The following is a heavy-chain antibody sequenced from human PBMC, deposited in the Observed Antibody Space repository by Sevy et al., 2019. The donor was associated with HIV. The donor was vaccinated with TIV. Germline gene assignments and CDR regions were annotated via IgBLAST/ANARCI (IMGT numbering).Heavy chain of an antibody. CDR3: AKSGGRNTIFGVVIILTTPRNWFDP. V-gene: IGHV3-23*01. D-gene: IGHD3-3*01. CDR1: GFTLSSYA. Sequence: GGSLRLSCTASGFTLSSYAMSWVRQAPGKGLEWVSAISGSGGSTYYANSVKGRFTISRDNSKNTLYLQMNSLRAEDTAVYYCAKSGGRNTIFGVVIILTTPRNWFDPWGQGTLVTVSS. J-gene: IGHJ5*02. CDR2: ISGSGGST.